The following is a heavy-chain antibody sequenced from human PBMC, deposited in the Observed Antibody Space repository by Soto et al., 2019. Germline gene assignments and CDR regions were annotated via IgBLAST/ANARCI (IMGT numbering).Heavy chain of an antibody. D-gene: IGHD3-3*01. Sequence: KPSETLSLTCAVYGGSFSGYYWSWIRQPPGKGLEWIGEINDSGRTNYNPSLKSRVTISVDTTKNQFSLKLSSVTAADTAVYYCARGAYDFWSGYIRSMDYWGQGTLVTVSS. CDR1: GGSFSGYY. CDR3: ARGAYDFWSGYIRSMDY. J-gene: IGHJ4*02. V-gene: IGHV4-34*01. CDR2: INDSGRT.